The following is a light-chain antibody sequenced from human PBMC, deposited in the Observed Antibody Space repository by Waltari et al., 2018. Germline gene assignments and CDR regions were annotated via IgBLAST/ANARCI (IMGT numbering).Light chain of an antibody. J-gene: IGLJ3*02. V-gene: IGLV1-44*01. CDR3: ATWDDNLKGL. CDR2: NND. CDR1: SSNIAING. Sequence: QSVLTQPAPASGTPGQRVTISCSGSSSNIAINGVNWDQQIPVTAPKLLIYNNDQRPSGVPDRFSGSKSGTSASLAISGLQSEDEADYYCATWDDNLKGLFGGGTKLTVL.